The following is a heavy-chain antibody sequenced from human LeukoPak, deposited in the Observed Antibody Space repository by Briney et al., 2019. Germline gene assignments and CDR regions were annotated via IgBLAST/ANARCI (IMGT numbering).Heavy chain of an antibody. J-gene: IGHJ4*02. CDR1: GGSISSSSYY. Sequence: ASETLSLTCTVSGGSISSSSYYWGWIRQPPGKGLEWIGSIYYSGSTYYIPSLKSRVTISVDTSKNQFCLKLSSVTAADTAVYYCSREGSHDYGGLEYWGQGILVTVSS. V-gene: IGHV4-39*07. CDR3: SREGSHDYGGLEY. CDR2: IYYSGST. D-gene: IGHD4-23*01.